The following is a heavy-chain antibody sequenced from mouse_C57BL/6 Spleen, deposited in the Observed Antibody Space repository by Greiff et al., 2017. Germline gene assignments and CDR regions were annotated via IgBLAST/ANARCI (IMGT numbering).Heavy chain of an antibody. CDR2: ISDGGSYT. J-gene: IGHJ4*01. V-gene: IGHV5-4*03. Sequence: EVKVVESGGGLVKPGGSLKLSCAASGFTFSSYAMSWVRQTPEKRLEWVATISDGGSYTYYPDNVKGRFTISRDNAKNNLYLQMSHLKSEDTAIYYWARGRSNFYAMDYWGQGTSVTVSS. D-gene: IGHD2-5*01. CDR3: ARGRSNFYAMDY. CDR1: GFTFSSYA.